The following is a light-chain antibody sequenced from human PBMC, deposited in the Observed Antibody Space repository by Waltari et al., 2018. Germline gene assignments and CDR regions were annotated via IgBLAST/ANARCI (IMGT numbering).Light chain of an antibody. Sequence: DIVMTQSPDSLAVSLGERATINCRSSQSILFRSTNKNYLSWYQQKPGQPPKLLIYWAAIRKSGVPNHFAGSGSGSDFTLTISSLQADDVEVYYCQKYYTAPATFGPGTKVDVK. CDR3: QKYYTAPAT. V-gene: IGKV4-1*01. CDR2: WAA. CDR1: QSILFRSTNKNY. J-gene: IGKJ3*01.